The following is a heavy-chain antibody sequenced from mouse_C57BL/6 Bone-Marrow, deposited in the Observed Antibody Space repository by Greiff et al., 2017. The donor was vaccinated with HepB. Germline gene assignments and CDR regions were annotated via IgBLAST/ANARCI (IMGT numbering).Heavy chain of an antibody. V-gene: IGHV3-6*01. CDR3: ARENYVFAMDY. D-gene: IGHD1-1*01. CDR2: ISYDGSN. CDR1: GYSITSGYY. J-gene: IGHJ4*01. Sequence: EVHLVESGPGLVKPSQSLSLTCSVTGYSITSGYYWNWIRQFPGNKLEWMGYISYDGSNNYNPSLKNRISITRDTSKNQFFLKLNSVTTEDTATYYCARENYVFAMDYWGQGTSVTVSS.